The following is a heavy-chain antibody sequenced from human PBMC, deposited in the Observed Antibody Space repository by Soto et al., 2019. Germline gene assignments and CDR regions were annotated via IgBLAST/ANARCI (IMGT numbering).Heavy chain of an antibody. J-gene: IGHJ4*02. V-gene: IGHV1-18*04. D-gene: IGHD3-9*01. Sequence: QVQLVQSGTEVKKPGASVKVSCKASGYTFTTYGLTWVRQAPGQGLEWLEWISPHNGNTNYPQKFQGRVTMTTDTSTSTAYMELRSLRSDDTAVYYCAREYYDILTGYRGLNYWGQGTLVTVSS. CDR1: GYTFTTYG. CDR2: ISPHNGNT. CDR3: AREYYDILTGYRGLNY.